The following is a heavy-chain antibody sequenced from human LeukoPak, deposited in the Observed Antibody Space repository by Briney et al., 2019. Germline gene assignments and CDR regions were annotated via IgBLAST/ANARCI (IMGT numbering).Heavy chain of an antibody. CDR3: ARSEIFTYCGGDCYSGAFDI. Sequence: SETLSLTCAVSGGSISSGGYSWSWIRQPPGKGLEWIGYIYHSGSTYYNPSLKSRVTISVDRSKNQFSLKLSSETAADTAVYYCARSEIFTYCGGDCYSGAFDIWGQGTMVTVSS. D-gene: IGHD2-21*02. V-gene: IGHV4-30-2*01. CDR2: IYHSGST. J-gene: IGHJ3*02. CDR1: GGSISSGGYS.